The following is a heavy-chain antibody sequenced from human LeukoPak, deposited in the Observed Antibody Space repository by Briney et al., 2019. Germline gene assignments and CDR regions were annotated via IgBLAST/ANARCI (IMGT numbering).Heavy chain of an antibody. J-gene: IGHJ3*01. CDR3: ARGCGSGSYYRGTDAFDL. D-gene: IGHD3-10*01. CDR2: ISSSSSSI. V-gene: IGHV3-48*02. Sequence: GGSLRLSCAASGFTFSYYSMNWVRQAPGKGLEWVSYISSSSSSIYFADSVKGRFTISRDNAKNSLYLQMNSLRDEDTAVYYCARGCGSGSYYRGTDAFDLWGQGTMVTVSS. CDR1: GFTFSYYS.